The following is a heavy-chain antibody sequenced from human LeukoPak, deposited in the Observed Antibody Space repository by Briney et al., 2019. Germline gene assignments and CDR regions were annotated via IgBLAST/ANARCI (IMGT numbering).Heavy chain of an antibody. CDR1: GGSFSGYY. D-gene: IGHD2-15*01. V-gene: IGHV4-34*01. J-gene: IGHJ4*02. CDR3: AREGSFGYCSGGSCYRQFDY. CDR2: INHSGST. Sequence: SETLSLTCAVYGGSFSGYYWSWIRQPPGKGLEWIGEINHSGSTNYNPSLKSRVTISVDTSKNQFSLKLSSVTAADTAVYYCAREGSFGYCSGGSCYRQFDYWGQGTLVTVSS.